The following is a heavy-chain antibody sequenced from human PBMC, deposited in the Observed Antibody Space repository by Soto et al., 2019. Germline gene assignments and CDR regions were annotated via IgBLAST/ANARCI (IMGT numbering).Heavy chain of an antibody. Sequence: EVQLVESGGGLVQPGGSLRLSCAASGFTFSSYWMHWVRQAPGKGLVWVSRINSDGSSTSYADSVKGRFTISRDNAKNMLYLQMNSLRAEDTAVYYCARDYGSGSYRRYYYYYYYMDVWGKGTTVTVSS. CDR2: INSDGSST. V-gene: IGHV3-74*01. CDR1: GFTFSSYW. J-gene: IGHJ6*03. CDR3: ARDYGSGSYRRYYYYYYYMDV. D-gene: IGHD3-10*01.